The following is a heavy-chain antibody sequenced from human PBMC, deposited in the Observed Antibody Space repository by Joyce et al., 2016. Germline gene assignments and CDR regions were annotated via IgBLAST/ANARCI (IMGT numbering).Heavy chain of an antibody. V-gene: IGHV1-3*01. D-gene: IGHD5-12*01. CDR3: ARDGSPGYSAYPYYFDY. Sequence: QVQLVQSGAEVKKPEASVKVSCEASGYTFTSYTMHWVCQAPGQSLEWMGWIGGGTGITKYSQKFQGRVTITRDTSASTAYMELSSLRSEDTAVYYCARDGSPGYSAYPYYFDYWGQGTLVTVSS. CDR1: GYTFTSYT. CDR2: IGGGTGIT. J-gene: IGHJ4*02.